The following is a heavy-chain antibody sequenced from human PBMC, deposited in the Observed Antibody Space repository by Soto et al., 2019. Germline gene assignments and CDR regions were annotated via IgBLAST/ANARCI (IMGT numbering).Heavy chain of an antibody. CDR3: ARDPSTENKLIGVWFDP. CDR1: GDTFGRFN. J-gene: IGHJ5*02. CDR2: IRPISDTT. Sequence: QIRLVQSGAEVGEPGSSVRVSCKASGDTFGRFNINWVRQAPGEGLEWMGGIRPISDTTNYAQKFQGRVTVTADASTDTVYMELSSLRSEDTAMYYCARDPSTENKLIGVWFDPWGQGTLVTVSS. V-gene: IGHV1-69*01. D-gene: IGHD4-4*01.